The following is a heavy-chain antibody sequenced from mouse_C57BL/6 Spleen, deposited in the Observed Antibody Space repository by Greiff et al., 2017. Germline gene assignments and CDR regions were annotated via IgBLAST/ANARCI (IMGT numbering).Heavy chain of an antibody. CDR1: GYAFSSSW. D-gene: IGHD4-1*01. V-gene: IGHV1-82*01. CDR2: IYPGDGDT. J-gene: IGHJ2*01. CDR3: AREGRLGHFDY. Sequence: VQLVESGPELVKPGASVKISCKASGYAFSSSWMNWVKQRPGKGLEWIGRIYPGDGDTNYNGKFKGKATLTADKSSSTAYMQLSSLTSEDSAVYFCAREGRLGHFDYWGQGTTLTVSS.